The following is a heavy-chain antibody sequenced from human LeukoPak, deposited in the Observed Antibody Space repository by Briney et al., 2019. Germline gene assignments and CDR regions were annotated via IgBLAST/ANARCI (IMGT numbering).Heavy chain of an antibody. V-gene: IGHV4-4*09. J-gene: IGHJ4*02. Sequence: NPSETLSLTCTVSGASMSSNYWSWIRQPPGKGLEWIGYIYHSGNTNYSPSLESRVTMSVDESKNQFSLRVHFVSAADTAVYYCASTRRAAVAGRFDSWGQGTLVTVSS. CDR1: GASMSSNY. CDR3: ASTRRAAVAGRFDS. D-gene: IGHD6-19*01. CDR2: IYHSGNT.